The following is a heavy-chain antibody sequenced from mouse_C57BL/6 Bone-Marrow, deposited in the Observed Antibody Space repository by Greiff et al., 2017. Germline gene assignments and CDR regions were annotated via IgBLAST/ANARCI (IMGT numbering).Heavy chain of an antibody. Sequence: EVQLQQSGPVLVKPGASVKMSCKASGYTFTDYYMNWVKQSHGKSLEWIGVINPYNGGTSYNQKFKGKATLTVDKSSSTAYMELNSLTSEDSAVYYCARGAGWLLLFAYWGQGTLVTVSA. J-gene: IGHJ3*01. D-gene: IGHD2-3*01. V-gene: IGHV1-19*01. CDR3: ARGAGWLLLFAY. CDR1: GYTFTDYY. CDR2: INPYNGGT.